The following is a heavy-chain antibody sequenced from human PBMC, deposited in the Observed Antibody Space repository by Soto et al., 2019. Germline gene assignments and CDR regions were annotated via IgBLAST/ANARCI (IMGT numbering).Heavy chain of an antibody. V-gene: IGHV4-30-4*01. Sequence: QVQLQESGPGLVKPSQSLSLTCTVSGGSITSDDYYWCWIRQPPGRGLEWIGYIFYSGSTHYNPSLKSRFIISLDTSKKQVSLKLSSVTAADTAVYYCASANCGGDCSYRHDRYYFESWGQGTLVTVSS. D-gene: IGHD2-21*02. CDR3: ASANCGGDCSYRHDRYYFES. CDR2: IFYSGST. J-gene: IGHJ4*02. CDR1: GGSITSDDYY.